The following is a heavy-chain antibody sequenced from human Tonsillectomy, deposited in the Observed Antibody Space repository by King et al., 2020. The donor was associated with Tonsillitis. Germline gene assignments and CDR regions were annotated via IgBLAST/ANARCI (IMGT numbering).Heavy chain of an antibody. D-gene: IGHD2-8*02. J-gene: IGHJ4*02. V-gene: IGHV1-2*05. CDR3: ARDTGGWRSFDF. CDR1: GYSFTGYS. Sequence: VQLVESGAEVKKPGASVKVSCQASGYSFTGYSIHWVRQAPGQGLDWMGRIDPDSGAADSPLRFEDRVTMTVDTSFRTAYLELSRLRSDDTGTYFCARDTGGWRSFDFWGQGTLVTVSS. CDR2: IDPDSGAA.